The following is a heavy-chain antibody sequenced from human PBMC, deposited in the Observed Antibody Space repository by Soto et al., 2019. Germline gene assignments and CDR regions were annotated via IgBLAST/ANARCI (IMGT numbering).Heavy chain of an antibody. D-gene: IGHD3-10*01. CDR3: AREFQGSYFDY. CDR1: GYSISSGYY. Sequence: PSETLSLTCAVSGYSISSGYYWGWIRQPPGKGLEWIGSIYHSGSTYYNPSLKSRVTISVDTSKNQFSLKLSSVTAADTAVYYCAREFQGSYFDYWGQGTLVTVSS. V-gene: IGHV4-38-2*02. J-gene: IGHJ4*02. CDR2: IYHSGST.